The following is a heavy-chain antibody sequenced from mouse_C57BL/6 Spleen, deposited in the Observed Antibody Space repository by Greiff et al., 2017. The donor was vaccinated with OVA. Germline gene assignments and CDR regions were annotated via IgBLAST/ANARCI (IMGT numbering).Heavy chain of an antibody. CDR3: ARGLTGRGYYFDY. J-gene: IGHJ2*01. V-gene: IGHV5-4*01. CDR2: ISDGGSYT. CDR1: GFTFSSYA. D-gene: IGHD4-1*01. Sequence: EVHLVESGGGLVKPGGSLKLSCAASGFTFSSYAMSWVRQTPEKRLEWVATISDGGSYTYYPDNVKGRFTISRDNAKNNLYLQMSHLKSEDTAMYYCARGLTGRGYYFDYWGQGTTLTVSS.